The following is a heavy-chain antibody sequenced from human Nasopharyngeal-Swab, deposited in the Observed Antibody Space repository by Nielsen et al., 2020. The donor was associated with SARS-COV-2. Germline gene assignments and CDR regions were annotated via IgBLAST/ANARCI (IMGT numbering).Heavy chain of an antibody. CDR1: GFTFSSYA. V-gene: IGHV3-30-3*01. Sequence: GGSLRLSCAASGFTFSSYAMHWVRQAPGKGLEWVAVISYDGSNKYYADSVKGRFTISRDNSKNTLYLQMNSLRAEDTAVYYCARDPHISPYYYYYYMDVWGKGTTVTVSS. D-gene: IGHD2-21*01. CDR3: ARDPHISPYYYYYYMDV. CDR2: ISYDGSNK. J-gene: IGHJ6*03.